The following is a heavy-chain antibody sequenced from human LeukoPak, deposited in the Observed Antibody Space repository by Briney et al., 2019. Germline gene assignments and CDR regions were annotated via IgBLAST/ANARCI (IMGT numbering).Heavy chain of an antibody. V-gene: IGHV3-7*04. CDR3: ARGVKSAVWQAFDI. CDR1: GFTFSIYW. J-gene: IGHJ3*02. CDR2: INQDGSEE. Sequence: GGSLRLSCAASGFTFSIYWMSWVRQVPGKGLEWVANINQDGSEEYYVDSVKGRFTFSRDNAKNSLYLQMNSLRAEDTAVYFCARGVKSAVWQAFDIWGQGTMVTVSS. D-gene: IGHD6-13*01.